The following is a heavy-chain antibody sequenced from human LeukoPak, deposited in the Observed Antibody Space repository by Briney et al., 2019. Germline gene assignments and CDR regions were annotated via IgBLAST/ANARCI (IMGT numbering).Heavy chain of an antibody. Sequence: GGSLRLSCAASGFTFSSYAMSWVRQAPGKGLEWVSAISGSGDSTYYADSVKGRFTISRDNSKNTLYLQMNSLRAEDTAVYYCAKDRDYGGNSEKFDYWGQGTLVTVSS. CDR2: ISGSGDST. CDR1: GFTFSSYA. CDR3: AKDRDYGGNSEKFDY. V-gene: IGHV3-23*01. J-gene: IGHJ4*02. D-gene: IGHD4-23*01.